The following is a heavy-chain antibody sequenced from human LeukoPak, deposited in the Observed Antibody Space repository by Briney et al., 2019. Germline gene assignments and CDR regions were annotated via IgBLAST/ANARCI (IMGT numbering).Heavy chain of an antibody. J-gene: IGHJ4*02. CDR2: IKSKTDGGTT. CDR1: GFTFSSYA. Sequence: GGSLRLSCAASGFTFSSYAMSWVRQAPGKGLEWVGRIKSKTDGGTTDYAAPVTGRFTISRDDSKNTLYLQMNSLKTEDTAVYYCTTDRYCSGGSCSTTSDYGGQGTLVTVS. CDR3: TTDRYCSGGSCSTTSDY. V-gene: IGHV3-15*01. D-gene: IGHD2-15*01.